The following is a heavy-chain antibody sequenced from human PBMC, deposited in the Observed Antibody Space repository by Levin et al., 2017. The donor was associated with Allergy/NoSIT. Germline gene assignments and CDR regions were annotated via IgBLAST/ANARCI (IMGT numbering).Heavy chain of an antibody. Sequence: RAGGSLRLSCAASGFTFSDYYMSWIRQAPGKGLEWVSYISGSGRIVYHEDSVKGRFTISRDNAKNSLYLQMDSLRAEDTAMYYCVRDWRESYYENSGYEFWGQGTTVTVSS. D-gene: IGHD3-22*01. CDR2: ISGSGRIV. V-gene: IGHV3-11*01. CDR1: GFTFSDYY. J-gene: IGHJ3*01. CDR3: VRDWRESYYENSGYEF.